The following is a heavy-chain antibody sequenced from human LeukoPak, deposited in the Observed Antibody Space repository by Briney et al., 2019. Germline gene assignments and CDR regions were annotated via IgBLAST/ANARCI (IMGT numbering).Heavy chain of an antibody. J-gene: IGHJ6*02. CDR3: ARSNYYTVDV. Sequence: GGSLRLSCVASGFTLSSYGMHWIRQPPGKGPEWISYISSSGGTTTYVDSVKGRFTISRDNAKNPLYLQMNSLRADDTAVYYCARSNYYTVDVWGQGTAVTVSS. CDR2: ISSSGGTT. V-gene: IGHV3-48*01. CDR1: GFTLSSYG.